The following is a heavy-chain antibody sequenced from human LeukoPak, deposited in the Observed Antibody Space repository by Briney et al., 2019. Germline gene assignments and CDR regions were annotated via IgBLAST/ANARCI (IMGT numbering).Heavy chain of an antibody. Sequence: GGSLRLSCSASGFTFSSYAMHWVRQAPGKGLEYVSAISSNGGSTYYADSVKGRFTISRDNSKNTLYLQLNSLRAEDTAVYYCAKGTEGYCSGTICYPFDYWGRGTLVTVSS. CDR1: GFTFSSYA. D-gene: IGHD2-15*01. CDR2: ISSNGGST. CDR3: AKGTEGYCSGTICYPFDY. V-gene: IGHV3-64*04. J-gene: IGHJ4*02.